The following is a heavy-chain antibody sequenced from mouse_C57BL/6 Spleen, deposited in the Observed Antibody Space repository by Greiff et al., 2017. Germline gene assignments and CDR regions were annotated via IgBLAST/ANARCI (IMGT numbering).Heavy chain of an antibody. V-gene: IGHV2-9-1*01. CDR3: ARNEYYGSSYAMDY. Sequence: VKVVESGPGLVAPSQSLSITCTVSGFSLTSYAISWVRQPPGKGLEWLGVIWTGGGTNYNSALKSRLSISKDNSKSQVFLKMNSLQTDDTARYYCARNEYYGSSYAMDYWGQGTSVTVSS. CDR2: IWTGGGT. CDR1: GFSLTSYA. J-gene: IGHJ4*01. D-gene: IGHD1-1*01.